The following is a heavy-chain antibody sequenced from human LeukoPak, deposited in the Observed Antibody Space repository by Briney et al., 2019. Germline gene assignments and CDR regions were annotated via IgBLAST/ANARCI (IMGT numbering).Heavy chain of an antibody. V-gene: IGHV4-39*07. CDR1: GGSISSSSYY. CDR3: ARDAYYYDSSGYYPGDY. CDR2: IYYSGST. D-gene: IGHD3-22*01. Sequence: SETLSLTCTVSGGSISSSSYYWGWIRQPPGKGLEWIGSIYYSGSTYYNPSLKSRVTISVDTSKNQFSLKLSSVTAAGTAVYYCARDAYYYDSSGYYPGDYWGQGTLVTVSS. J-gene: IGHJ4*02.